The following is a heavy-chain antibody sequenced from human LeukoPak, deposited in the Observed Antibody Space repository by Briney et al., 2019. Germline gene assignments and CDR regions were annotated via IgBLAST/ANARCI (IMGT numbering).Heavy chain of an antibody. V-gene: IGHV3-33*01. CDR3: ARDLTVTTFDY. J-gene: IGHJ4*02. D-gene: IGHD4-17*01. Sequence: GGSLRLSCAASGFTFSSYGMHWVRQAPGKGLEWVAVIWYDGSNKYYADSVKGRFTISRDNSKNTLYLQMNSLRAEDTAVYYCARDLTVTTFDYWGQGPLVTVSS. CDR2: IWYDGSNK. CDR1: GFTFSSYG.